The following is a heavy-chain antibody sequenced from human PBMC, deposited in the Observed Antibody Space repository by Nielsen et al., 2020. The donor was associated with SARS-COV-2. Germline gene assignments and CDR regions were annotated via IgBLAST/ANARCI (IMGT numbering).Heavy chain of an antibody. CDR2: IYHSGST. J-gene: IGHJ2*01. V-gene: IGHV4-30-2*02. CDR3: ARHTYYYDSSGYNRFYWYFDL. Sequence: SETLSLTCAVSGGSISSGGYSWSWIRQPPGKGLEWIGYIYHSGSTYYNPSLKSRVTISVDTSKNQFSLKLSSVTAADTAVYYCARHTYYYDSSGYNRFYWYFDLWGRGTLVTVSS. CDR1: GGSISSGGYS. D-gene: IGHD3-22*01.